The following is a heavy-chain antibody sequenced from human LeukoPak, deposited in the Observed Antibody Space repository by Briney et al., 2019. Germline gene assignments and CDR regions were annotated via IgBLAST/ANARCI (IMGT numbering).Heavy chain of an antibody. V-gene: IGHV4-59*08. Sequence: SETLSLTCTVSGGSISGYHWSWVRQAPGKGVEWIGYIYYSGSTNYNPSLKSRVTISVDTSENQFSLKLTSVTAADTAVYHCARHLLRTGDSSWGQGTLVTVSS. CDR3: ARHLLRTGDSS. D-gene: IGHD6-13*01. CDR1: GGSISGYH. J-gene: IGHJ4*02. CDR2: IYYSGST.